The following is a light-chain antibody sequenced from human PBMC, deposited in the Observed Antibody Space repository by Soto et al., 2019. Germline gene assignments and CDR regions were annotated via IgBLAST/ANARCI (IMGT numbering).Light chain of an antibody. CDR2: VAS. Sequence: EIVLTQSPGTLSLSPGDRATLSCRASQSVSSNYLAWYQQTPGRAPRLLIYVASSRATGIPDRFSGSGSGTDFTLTISRLAAEDFAVYFCQQYGSSPGTFGQGNKLDIK. V-gene: IGKV3-20*01. CDR3: QQYGSSPGT. CDR1: QSVSSNY. J-gene: IGKJ2*01.